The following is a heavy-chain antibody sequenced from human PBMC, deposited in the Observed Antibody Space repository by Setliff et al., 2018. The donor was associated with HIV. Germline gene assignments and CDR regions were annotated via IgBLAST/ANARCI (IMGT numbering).Heavy chain of an antibody. CDR1: GGSIYGSDYY. D-gene: IGHD3-16*01. V-gene: IGHV4-39*07. CDR3: AKRTFGSGRLDP. J-gene: IGHJ5*02. CDR2: IYYSGST. Sequence: SETLSLTCTVSGGSIYGSDYYWGWIRQPPGKGLESIGSIYYSGSTYYKPSLKSRVTISVDTSKNQFSLNLNSVTATDTAVYYCAKRTFGSGRLDPWGQGTLVTVSS.